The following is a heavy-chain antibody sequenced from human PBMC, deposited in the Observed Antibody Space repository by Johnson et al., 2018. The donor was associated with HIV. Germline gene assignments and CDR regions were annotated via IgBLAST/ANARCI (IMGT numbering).Heavy chain of an antibody. Sequence: VQLVESGGGVVRPGGSLRLSCAASGFTFSSYWMSWVRQAPGKGLEWVANIKQDGSEKYYVDSVKGRFTISRDNAKNSLYLQMNSLRAEDTAVYYCARSGYCTTSSCTDDAFDIWGQGTMVTVSS. CDR2: IKQDGSEK. V-gene: IGHV3-7*01. D-gene: IGHD2-2*01. J-gene: IGHJ3*02. CDR1: GFTFSSYW. CDR3: ARSGYCTTSSCTDDAFDI.